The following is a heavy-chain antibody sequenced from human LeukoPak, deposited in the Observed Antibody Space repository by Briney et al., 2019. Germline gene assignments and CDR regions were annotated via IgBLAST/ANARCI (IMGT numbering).Heavy chain of an antibody. CDR1: GGSFSGYY. J-gene: IGHJ6*02. Sequence: SETLSLTCAVYGGSFSGYYWSWIRQHPGKGLEWIGEINHSGSTNYNPSLKSRVTISVDTSKNQFSLKLSSVTAADTAVYYCARAGYCSSTSCNGMDVWGQGTTVTVSS. V-gene: IGHV4-34*01. CDR3: ARAGYCSSTSCNGMDV. D-gene: IGHD2-2*01. CDR2: INHSGST.